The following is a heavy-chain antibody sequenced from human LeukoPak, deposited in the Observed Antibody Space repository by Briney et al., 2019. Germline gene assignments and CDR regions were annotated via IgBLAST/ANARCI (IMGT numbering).Heavy chain of an antibody. CDR2: IYSGGTT. Sequence: GGSLRLSCAASGFTLSSNYMSWVRQAPGKGLEWVSVIYSGGTTYYSDSVKGRFTISRDNSKNTLYLQMNSLRAEDTAVYYCASRSGSYWYYFDYWGQGTLVTVSS. V-gene: IGHV3-53*01. D-gene: IGHD1-26*01. CDR3: ASRSGSYWYYFDY. CDR1: GFTLSSNY. J-gene: IGHJ4*02.